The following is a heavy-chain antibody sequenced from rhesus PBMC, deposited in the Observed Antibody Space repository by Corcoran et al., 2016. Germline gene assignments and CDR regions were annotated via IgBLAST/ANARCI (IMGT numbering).Heavy chain of an antibody. CDR3: ARGVGAAAGIDY. D-gene: IGHD6-25*01. V-gene: IGHV4-173*01. J-gene: IGHJ4*01. CDR1: GGSISSNY. CDR2: ISGSGGST. Sequence: QLQLQESGPGLVKPSETLSLTCAVSGGSISSNYWSWIRQPPGKGLAWIGRISGSGGSTDYNPSLNSLCTISTDTSKNQFSLKLGSVTAADTAVYYCARGVGAAAGIDYWGQGVLVTVSS.